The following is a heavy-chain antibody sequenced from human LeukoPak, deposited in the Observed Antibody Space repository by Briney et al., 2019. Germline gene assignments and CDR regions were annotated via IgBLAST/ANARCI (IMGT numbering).Heavy chain of an antibody. CDR1: GITFNDSY. CDR3: ARGAAHSYGYFSDY. J-gene: IGHJ4*02. V-gene: IGHV3-11*04. CDR2: MYTGGSTI. Sequence: GGSLRLSCAASGITFNDSYMSWIRQAPGKGLEWISFMYTGGSTIYYADSVKGRFTISRDNAKSSLHLQMNSLSAEDTAVYYCARGAAHSYGYFSDYWGQGILVIVSS. D-gene: IGHD3-22*01.